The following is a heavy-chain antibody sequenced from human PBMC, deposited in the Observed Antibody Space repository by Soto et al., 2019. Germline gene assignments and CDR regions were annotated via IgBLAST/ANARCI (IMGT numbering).Heavy chain of an antibody. CDR3: AYIDGSGSYYHYNWFDP. CDR2: IIPIFGTA. Sequence: SVKVSCKASGGTFSSYAISWVRQAPGQGLEWMGGIIPIFGTANYAQKFQGRVTITADESTSTAYMELSSLRSEDTAVYYCAYIDGSGSYYHYNWFDPWGQGTLVTVSS. J-gene: IGHJ5*01. CDR1: GGTFSSYA. V-gene: IGHV1-69*13. D-gene: IGHD3-10*01.